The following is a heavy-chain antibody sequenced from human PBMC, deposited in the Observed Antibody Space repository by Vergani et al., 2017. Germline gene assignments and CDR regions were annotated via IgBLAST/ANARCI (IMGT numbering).Heavy chain of an antibody. CDR2: ISGSGGST. D-gene: IGHD1-26*01. V-gene: IGHV3-23*01. CDR3: AKGAGGGGSYYYYYMDV. CDR1: GFTFSSYA. J-gene: IGHJ6*03. Sequence: EVQLLESGGGLVQPGGSLRLSCAASGFTFSSYAMSWVRRAPGKGLEWVSAISGSGGSTYYADSVKGRFTISRDNSKNTLYLQMNSLRAEDTAVYYCAKGAGGGGSYYYYYMDVWGKGTTVTVSS.